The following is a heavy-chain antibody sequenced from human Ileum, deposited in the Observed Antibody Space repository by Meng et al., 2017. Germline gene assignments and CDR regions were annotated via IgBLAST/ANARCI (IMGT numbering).Heavy chain of an antibody. CDR2: IYTSRGTNYYPSV. CDR1: GDSFSSRSYY. D-gene: IGHD4-17*01. V-gene: IGHV4-61*02. J-gene: IGHJ6*02. CDR3: ARFTVTQSDQLYYYYGMDV. Sequence: SETLSLTCTVSGDSFSSRSYYWSWIRQPAGKGLEWIGRIYTSRGTNYYPSVNYNPSLQTRVTISVDTSKNQFYLKLTSVTAADTAVYYCARFTVTQSDQLYYYYGMDVWGQGTTVTVSS.